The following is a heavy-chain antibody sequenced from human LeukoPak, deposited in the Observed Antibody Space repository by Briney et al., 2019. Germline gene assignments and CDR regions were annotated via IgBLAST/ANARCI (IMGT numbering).Heavy chain of an antibody. D-gene: IGHD2-2*01. Sequence: SETLSLTCTVSGGSISSGSYYWSWIRQPAGKGLEWIGRIYTSGSTNYNPSLKSRVTMSVDTSKNQFSLKLSSVTAADTAVYYCARIVVVPAASYYYYYYMDVWGKGTTVTVSS. CDR2: IYTSGST. J-gene: IGHJ6*03. CDR1: GGSISSGSYY. CDR3: ARIVVVPAASYYYYYYMDV. V-gene: IGHV4-61*02.